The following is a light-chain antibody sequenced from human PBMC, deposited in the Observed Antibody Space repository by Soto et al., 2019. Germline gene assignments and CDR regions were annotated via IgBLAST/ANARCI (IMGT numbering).Light chain of an antibody. CDR3: QQYNNWPPYT. CDR2: GAS. Sequence: EIVMTQSPATLSASPGERATLSCRANESVSYNLAWYQQKPGQAPRLLIYGASSRATGITARFSGSGSGTEFTLTISSLQSEDFVVYYCQQYNNWPPYTFGQGTKLEIK. J-gene: IGKJ2*01. CDR1: ESVSYN. V-gene: IGKV3D-15*01.